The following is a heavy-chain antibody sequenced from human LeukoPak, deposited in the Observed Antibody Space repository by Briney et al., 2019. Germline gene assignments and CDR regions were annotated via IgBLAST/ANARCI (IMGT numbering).Heavy chain of an antibody. CDR2: ISGSGGST. CDR3: AKGEHIVVVTATFDY. D-gene: IGHD2-21*02. Sequence: PGASLRLSCAASGFTLSSYAMSWVRQAPGKGLEWVSAISGSGGSTYYADSVKGRFTISRDNSKNTLYLQMNSLRAEDTAVYYCAKGEHIVVVTATFDYWGQGTLVTVSS. J-gene: IGHJ4*02. V-gene: IGHV3-23*01. CDR1: GFTLSSYA.